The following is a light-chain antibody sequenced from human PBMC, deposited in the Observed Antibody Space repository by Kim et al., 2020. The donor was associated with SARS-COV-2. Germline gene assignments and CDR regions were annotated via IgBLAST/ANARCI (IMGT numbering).Light chain of an antibody. CDR2: AAS. CDR1: QSINSN. J-gene: IGKJ1*01. CDR3: QQSYGTLWT. V-gene: IGKV1-39*01. Sequence: DIQMTQSPSSLSASVGDRVTITCRASQSINSNLNWYQQKPRKAPKLLIYAASSLQSGVPSRFSGSGSGTDFTLTISSLQPEDSAAYYCQQSYGTLWTFGQGTKVEIK.